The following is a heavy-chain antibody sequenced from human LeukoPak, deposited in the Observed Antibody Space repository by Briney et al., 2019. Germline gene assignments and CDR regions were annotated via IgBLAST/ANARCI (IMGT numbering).Heavy chain of an antibody. J-gene: IGHJ6*04. D-gene: IGHD2-2*01. Sequence: GGSLRLSCAPSGFTFSSYWISWVRQAPGKGLEWVANIKQDGSEKYYVDSVKGRFTISRDNAKNSLYLQMNSLRGEDTVVYYCRVVVVPAASDYYYGMDVWGKGTTVTVSS. CDR1: GFTFSSYW. V-gene: IGHV3-7*03. CDR3: RVVVVPAASDYYYGMDV. CDR2: IKQDGSEK.